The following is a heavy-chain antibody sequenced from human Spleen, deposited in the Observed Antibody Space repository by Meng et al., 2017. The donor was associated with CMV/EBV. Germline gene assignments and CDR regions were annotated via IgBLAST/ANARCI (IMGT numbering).Heavy chain of an antibody. Sequence: TCGSRWVRLAPGQGLEWVGGIIPIVGLANFAQKFEGRVTISADKSTSTAYLELNSLRSEDTAVYYCARGNGYCSSGSCYTLYYFDSWGQGTLVTVSS. CDR3: ARGNGYCSSGSCYTLYYFDS. CDR1: TCG. CDR2: IIPIVGLA. D-gene: IGHD2-2*02. V-gene: IGHV1-69*10. J-gene: IGHJ4*02.